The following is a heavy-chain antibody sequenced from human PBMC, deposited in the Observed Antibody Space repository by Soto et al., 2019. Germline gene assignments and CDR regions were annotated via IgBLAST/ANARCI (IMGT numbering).Heavy chain of an antibody. V-gene: IGHV3-7*01. CDR2: IKQDGSEK. Sequence: EVQLVESGGGLVQPGGSLRLSCAASGFTFSSYWMSWVRQAPGKGLEWVANIKQDGSEKYYVDSVKGRFNISGDNAKNSLYLQMNSLRAEDTAVYYCASSYCGGDCYGPLDAFDIWGQGTMVTVSS. D-gene: IGHD2-21*01. CDR1: GFTFSSYW. J-gene: IGHJ3*02. CDR3: ASSYCGGDCYGPLDAFDI.